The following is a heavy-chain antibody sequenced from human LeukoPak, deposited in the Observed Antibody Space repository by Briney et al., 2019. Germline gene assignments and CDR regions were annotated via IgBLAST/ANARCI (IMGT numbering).Heavy chain of an antibody. V-gene: IGHV3-66*01. D-gene: IGHD3-22*01. CDR3: ARDYYDSSGYYLTNPDAFDI. CDR2: IYSGGST. Sequence: PGGSLRLSCAASGFTVSSNYMSWVRQAPGKGLEWVSDIYSGGSTYYEDSVKGRFTISRDNSKNTLYLQMNSLRAEDTDVYYCARDYYDSSGYYLTNPDAFDIWGQGTMVTVSS. CDR1: GFTVSSNY. J-gene: IGHJ3*02.